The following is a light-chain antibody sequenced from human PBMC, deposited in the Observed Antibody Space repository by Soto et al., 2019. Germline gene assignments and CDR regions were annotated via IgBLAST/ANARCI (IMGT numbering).Light chain of an antibody. V-gene: IGKV1-5*03. CDR3: QQYNSYSPLT. CDR1: QSISSW. CDR2: KAS. Sequence: DIQMTQSPSTLSASVGDRVTITCRASQSISSWLAWYQQKPGKAPKLLIYKASSLESGVPSRFSGSGSGTAVTLTISSLQPDDFATYYCQQYNSYSPLTFGGGTKVEIK. J-gene: IGKJ4*01.